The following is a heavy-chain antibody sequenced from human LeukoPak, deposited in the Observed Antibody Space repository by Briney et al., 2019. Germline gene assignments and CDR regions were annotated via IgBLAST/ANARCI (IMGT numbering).Heavy chain of an antibody. CDR1: GYTFTTYA. CDR2: ISAYNGNT. D-gene: IGHD3-22*01. V-gene: IGHV1-18*01. CDR3: ARDLPTDPDYYDSSGYYI. J-gene: IGHJ4*02. Sequence: ASVKVSCKASGYTFTTYAMHWVRQAPGQRLEWMGWISAYNGNTNYAQKLQGRVTMTTDTSTSTAYMELRSLRSDDTAVYYCARDLPTDPDYYDSSGYYIWGQGTLVTVSS.